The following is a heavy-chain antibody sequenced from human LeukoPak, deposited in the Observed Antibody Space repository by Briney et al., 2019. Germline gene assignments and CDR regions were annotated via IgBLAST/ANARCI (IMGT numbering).Heavy chain of an antibody. CDR2: IYPGDSDT. D-gene: IGHD1-1*01. Sequence: GESLKISCKGSGYSFTSYWIGWVRQMPGKGLEWMGIIYPGDSDTRYSPSFQGQVTISADKSISTAYLQWSSLKASDTAMYYRARLDRVGTGSANWFDPWGQGTLVTVSS. V-gene: IGHV5-51*01. CDR1: GYSFTSYW. J-gene: IGHJ5*02. CDR3: ARLDRVGTGSANWFDP.